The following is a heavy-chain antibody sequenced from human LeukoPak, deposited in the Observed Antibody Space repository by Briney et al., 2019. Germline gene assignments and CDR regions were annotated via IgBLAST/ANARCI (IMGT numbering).Heavy chain of an antibody. CDR2: ISTSSSHI. Sequence: GGSLRLSCTASGFTFSFYMMNWVRQAPGKGLEWVSSISTSSSHIYYAESLKGRFTVSRDNAKSSLYLQMNNLTAGDTAVYYCARDDNWNDIPFDLWGQGTLVTVSS. CDR3: ARDDNWNDIPFDL. CDR1: GFTFSFYM. V-gene: IGHV3-21*01. D-gene: IGHD1-20*01. J-gene: IGHJ4*02.